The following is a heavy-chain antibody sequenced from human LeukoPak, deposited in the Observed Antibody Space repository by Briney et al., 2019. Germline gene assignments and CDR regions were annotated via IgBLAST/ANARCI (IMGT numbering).Heavy chain of an antibody. D-gene: IGHD6-13*01. J-gene: IGHJ4*02. CDR3: AKRLDGNTWYELDY. V-gene: IGHV3-30*18. Sequence: PGRSLRLSCAASGFTFSNYGMHWVRQAPGKGLEWVAFISYGGSKKYYADSVKGRFTISRDNSKSTLSLQMDSLRAEDTAVYHCAKRLDGNTWYELDYWGQGTLVTVSS. CDR1: GFTFSNYG. CDR2: ISYGGSKK.